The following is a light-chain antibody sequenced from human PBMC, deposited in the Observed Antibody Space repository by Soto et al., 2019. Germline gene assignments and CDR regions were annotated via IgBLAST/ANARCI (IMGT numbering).Light chain of an antibody. V-gene: IGLV2-23*01. CDR2: EGS. CDR3: CSYAGSSTQV. CDR1: SSDVGSYNL. Sequence: QSLLTQPASLSGSPGQSITISCTGTSSDVGSYNLVSWYQQHPGKAPKLMIYEGSKRPSGVSNRFSGSKSGNTASLTISGLQAEDEADYYCCSYAGSSTQVFGTGTKVTVL. J-gene: IGLJ1*01.